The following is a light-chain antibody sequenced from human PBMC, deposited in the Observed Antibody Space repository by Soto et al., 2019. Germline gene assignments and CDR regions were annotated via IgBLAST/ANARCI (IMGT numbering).Light chain of an antibody. CDR2: GAS. Sequence: DVQMTQSPSSLSASVGDRVTITCRASQNIGNYLNWYRHQPGKAPQLLIFGASTLQSGVPSRFSGSASGPDFTLTISSLQPEDSATYYCQQSNDKPYTFGQGTKVEI. CDR3: QQSNDKPYT. CDR1: QNIGNY. J-gene: IGKJ2*01. V-gene: IGKV1-39*01.